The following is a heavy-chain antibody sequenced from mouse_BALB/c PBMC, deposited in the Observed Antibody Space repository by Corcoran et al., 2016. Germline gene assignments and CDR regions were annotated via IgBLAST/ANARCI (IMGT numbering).Heavy chain of an antibody. CDR2: IYPGSGST. Sequence: QVQLQQSGPELVKPGASLKLSCKASGYTFTDYFISWVKQRTGQGLEWIGEIYPGSGSTYYNEKFKGKATLPADKSSNTAYMQLSSLTSEDSAVYFCGSPYESDYWGQAPTLTVSS. V-gene: IGHV1-81*01. CDR3: GSPYESDY. J-gene: IGHJ2*01. CDR1: GYTFTDYF. D-gene: IGHD2-12*01.